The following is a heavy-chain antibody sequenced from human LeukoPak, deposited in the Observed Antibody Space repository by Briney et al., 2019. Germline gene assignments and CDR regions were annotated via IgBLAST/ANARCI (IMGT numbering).Heavy chain of an antibody. J-gene: IGHJ4*02. V-gene: IGHV3-21*01. CDR1: GFTFSSYS. Sequence: GGSLRLSCAASGFTFSSYSMNWVRQTPGKGLEWVSSISSGSSYIYYADSVKGRFTISRDNAKNSLYLQMDSLRAEDTAVYYCARDKDYGDKRLLDYWGQGTLVTVSS. D-gene: IGHD4-23*01. CDR2: ISSGSSYI. CDR3: ARDKDYGDKRLLDY.